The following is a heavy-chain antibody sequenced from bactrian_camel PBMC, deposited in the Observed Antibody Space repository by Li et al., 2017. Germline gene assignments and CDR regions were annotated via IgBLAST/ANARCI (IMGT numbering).Heavy chain of an antibody. D-gene: IGHD6*01. Sequence: VQLVESGGGSVQPGGSLRLSCVDSLGTAGKYCMGWVRQAPGKEREGVALIYTGAEYTYYADSVKGRFTISQDNSNNTVYLQMNSLKFDDSATYYCAGDNFGARSCGTDLAGSSPHFSIWGQGTQVTVS. V-gene: IGHV3S1*01. CDR1: LGTAGKYC. J-gene: IGHJ6*01. CDR2: IYTGAEYT. CDR3: AGDNFGARSCGTDLAGSSPHFSI.